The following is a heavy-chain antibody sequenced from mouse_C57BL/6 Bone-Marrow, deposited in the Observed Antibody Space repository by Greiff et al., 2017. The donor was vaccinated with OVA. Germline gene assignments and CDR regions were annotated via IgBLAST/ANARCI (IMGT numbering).Heavy chain of an antibody. Sequence: EVKLLESGPGLVKPSQSLSLTCSVTGYSITSGYYWNWIRQFPGNKLEWMGYISYDGSNNYNPSLKNRISITRDTSKNQFFLKLNSVTTEDTATYYCARGGMDDYSAWFAYWGQGTLVTVSA. D-gene: IGHD2-4*01. CDR3: ARGGMDDYSAWFAY. V-gene: IGHV3-6*01. CDR2: ISYDGSN. CDR1: GYSITSGYY. J-gene: IGHJ3*01.